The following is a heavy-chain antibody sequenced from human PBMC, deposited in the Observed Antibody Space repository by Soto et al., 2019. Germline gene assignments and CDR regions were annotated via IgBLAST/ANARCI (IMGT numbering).Heavy chain of an antibody. CDR2: IYHTGST. V-gene: IGHV4-4*02. Sequence: QVQLQESGQGLVKPSGTLSLPCAVSNGSINNDTWWSWVRQSPGKDLEWIGDIYHTGSTNYNPSLKSRVIISIDKAKNNFSLRLSSVTAAAKAVYYCARSWGALAKMAGWFGPWGQGTLVTVTA. CDR1: NGSINNDTW. J-gene: IGHJ5*02. D-gene: IGHD5-12*01. CDR3: ARSWGALAKMAGWFGP.